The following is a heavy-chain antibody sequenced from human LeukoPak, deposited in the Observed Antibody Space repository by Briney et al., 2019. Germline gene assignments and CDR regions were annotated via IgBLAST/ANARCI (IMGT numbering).Heavy chain of an antibody. J-gene: IGHJ4*02. CDR2: IKQDGSEK. CDR1: GFXFSSYW. Sequence: GGSLRLSCAASGFXFSSYWMSWVRQAPGKGLEWVANIKQDGSEKYYVDSVKGRFTISRDNAKNSLYMQMNSLRAEDTAVYYCARGYSSFDYWGQGTLVTVS. V-gene: IGHV3-7*04. D-gene: IGHD5-18*01. CDR3: ARGYSSFDY.